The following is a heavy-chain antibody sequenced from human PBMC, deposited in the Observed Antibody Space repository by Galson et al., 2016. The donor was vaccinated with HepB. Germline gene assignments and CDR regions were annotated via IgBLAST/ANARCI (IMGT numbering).Heavy chain of an antibody. CDR2: INPSTGFT. CDR3: AKISLVGYNSGWGGSFDI. J-gene: IGHJ3*02. V-gene: IGHV1-46*01. CDR1: GYTFSIYY. D-gene: IGHD6-19*01. Sequence: SVKVSCKASGYTFSIYYMHWVRQAPGQGLEWMGIINPSTGFTTSAQKFQGRVTMTRDTPTSTGYMELSSLRSEDTAVYYCAKISLVGYNSGWGGSFDIWGRGTMVTVSS.